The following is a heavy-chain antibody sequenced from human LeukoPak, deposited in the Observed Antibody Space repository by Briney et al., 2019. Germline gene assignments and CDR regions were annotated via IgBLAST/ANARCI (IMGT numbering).Heavy chain of an antibody. V-gene: IGHV3-30-3*01. CDR2: ISYDGGNK. J-gene: IGHJ4*02. CDR1: GFTFSSYA. CDR3: ASRYDFWSGYPDFDY. D-gene: IGHD3-3*01. Sequence: GGSLRLSRAASGFTFSSYAMHWVRQAPGKGLEWVAVISYDGGNKYYADSVKGRFTISRDDSKNTLYLQMNSLRAEDTAVYYCASRYDFWSGYPDFDYWGQGTLVTVSS.